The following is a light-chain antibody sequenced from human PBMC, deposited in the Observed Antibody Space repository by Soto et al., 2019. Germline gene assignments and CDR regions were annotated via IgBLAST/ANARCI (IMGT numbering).Light chain of an antibody. CDR1: QSVSSY. V-gene: IGKV3-11*01. Sequence: EIVLTQSPATLSLSPGERATLSCRASQSVSSYLAWYQQKPGQAPRLLIYDASNRATGIPARFSASESGTDFTLTISSLEPEDFAVYYCQQRSNWPSLTFGGGTKVEIK. CDR3: QQRSNWPSLT. J-gene: IGKJ4*01. CDR2: DAS.